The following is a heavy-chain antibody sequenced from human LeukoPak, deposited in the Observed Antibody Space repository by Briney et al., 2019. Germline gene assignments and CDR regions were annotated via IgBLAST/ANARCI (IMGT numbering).Heavy chain of an antibody. J-gene: IGHJ6*03. CDR2: IIPIFGTA. CDR1: GGTFSSYA. Sequence: ASVKVSCKASGGTFSSYAISWVRQAPGQGLEWMGGIIPIFGTANYAQKFQGRVTMTTDTSTSTAYMELRSLRSDDTAVYYCAREGITIFPIRRDYYYYMDVWGKGTTVTVSS. V-gene: IGHV1-69*05. CDR3: AREGITIFPIRRDYYYYMDV. D-gene: IGHD3-3*01.